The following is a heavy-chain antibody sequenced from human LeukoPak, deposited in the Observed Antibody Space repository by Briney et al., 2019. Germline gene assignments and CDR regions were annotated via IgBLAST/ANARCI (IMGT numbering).Heavy chain of an antibody. V-gene: IGHV3-53*01. CDR2: IYNDGST. CDR3: AKAIWSYCSSTSCSYYFDY. D-gene: IGHD2-2*01. Sequence: GGSLRLSCAASGFTVSSSYMSWVRQAPGKGLEWVSVIYNDGSTYYVDSVKGRFTISRDNSKNTLYLQINNVRAEDTAVYYCAKAIWSYCSSTSCSYYFDYWGQGTLVTVSS. J-gene: IGHJ4*02. CDR1: GFTVSSSY.